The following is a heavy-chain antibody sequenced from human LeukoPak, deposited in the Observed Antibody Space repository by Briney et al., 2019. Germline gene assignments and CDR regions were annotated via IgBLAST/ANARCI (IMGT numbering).Heavy chain of an antibody. CDR3: TRGEGNYIDFYLDY. CDR1: AYTFTGYY. J-gene: IGHJ4*02. Sequence: GGSVKVSCKTSAYTFTGYYMHWVGQAPGQGLEWMGWIDPKSGATKYAQKFQGRVTMTRDTSIGTVYMELSRLRSDDTAVYYCTRGEGNYIDFYLDYWGQGTLVTVSP. CDR2: IDPKSGAT. D-gene: IGHD1-7*01. V-gene: IGHV1-2*02.